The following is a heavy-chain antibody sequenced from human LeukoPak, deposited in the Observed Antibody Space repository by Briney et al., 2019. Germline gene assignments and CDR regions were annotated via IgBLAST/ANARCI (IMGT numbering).Heavy chain of an antibody. CDR3: ARFSSGWSDAFDI. CDR1: GGSISSGDYY. D-gene: IGHD6-19*01. Sequence: PSETLSLTCTVSGGSISSGDYYWSWIRQPPGKGLEWIGYIYYSGSTYYNPSLKSRVTISVDTSKNQFSLKLCSVTAADTAVYYCARFSSGWSDAFDIWGQGTMVTVSS. CDR2: IYYSGST. V-gene: IGHV4-30-4*08. J-gene: IGHJ3*02.